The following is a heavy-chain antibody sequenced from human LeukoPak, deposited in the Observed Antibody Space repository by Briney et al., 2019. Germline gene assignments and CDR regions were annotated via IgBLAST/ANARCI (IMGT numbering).Heavy chain of an antibody. Sequence: ASVKVSCKASGGTFMRHSISWVRQAPGQGLEWMGWIHPYSGGTYYAQNFQGRVTMTRDTSISTVYMELSRLRSDDTAVYYCARMLEPDYAAQDIVGLPSAIELDYWGQGTLVTVSS. CDR3: ARMLEPDYAAQDIVGLPSAIELDY. CDR1: GGTFMRHS. J-gene: IGHJ4*02. V-gene: IGHV1-2*02. D-gene: IGHD2-2*02. CDR2: IHPYSGGT.